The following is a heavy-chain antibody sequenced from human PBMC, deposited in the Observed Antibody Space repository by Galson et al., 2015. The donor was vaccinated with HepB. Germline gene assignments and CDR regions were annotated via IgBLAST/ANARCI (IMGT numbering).Heavy chain of an antibody. CDR2: ISGRGGST. CDR3: AKDSLRDYYGSGTLWAFDV. J-gene: IGHJ3*01. Sequence: SLRLSCAASGITFTNYAMSWVRQAPGKGLEWVSSISGRGGSTYYADSVKGRFTISRDNSKNTLYLQMKNLRAEDTAVYYCAKDSLRDYYGSGTLWAFDVWGQGTMVTVSS. D-gene: IGHD3-10*01. CDR1: GITFTNYA. V-gene: IGHV3-23*01.